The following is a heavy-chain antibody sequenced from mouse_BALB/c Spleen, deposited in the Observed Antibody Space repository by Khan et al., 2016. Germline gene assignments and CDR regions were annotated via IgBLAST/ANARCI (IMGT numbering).Heavy chain of an antibody. CDR3: DGDYYGCWYFDV. CDR1: GFPITSGYY. Sequence: VQLQESGPGLVKPSQSLFLACSITGFPITSGYYWIWIRQPPGKPLEWMGFITHSGETFYNPSLQSTISITRETSTNQFFLHLNSVTTEDTAMYDCDGDYYGCWYFDVRGAGTTVTVS. D-gene: IGHD1-2*01. V-gene: IGHV12-3*02. J-gene: IGHJ1*01. CDR2: ITHSGET.